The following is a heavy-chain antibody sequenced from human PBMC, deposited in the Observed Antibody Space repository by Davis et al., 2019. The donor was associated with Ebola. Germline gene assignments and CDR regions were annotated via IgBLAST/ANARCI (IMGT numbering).Heavy chain of an antibody. Sequence: GESLKISCAASGFTFNNYWMSWVRQAPGMGLEWVANTRPDGSEKYYVDSVKGRFTISRDNTKNSLYLQMNRLRAEDTALYYCARVYDPYYYYGMDVWGQGTTVTVSS. CDR1: GFTFNNYW. J-gene: IGHJ6*02. CDR3: ARVYDPYYYYGMDV. CDR2: TRPDGSEK. V-gene: IGHV3-7*03. D-gene: IGHD3-22*01.